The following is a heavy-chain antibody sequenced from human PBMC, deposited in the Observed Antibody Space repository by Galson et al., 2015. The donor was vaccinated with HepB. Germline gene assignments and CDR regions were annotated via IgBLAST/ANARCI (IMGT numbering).Heavy chain of an antibody. J-gene: IGHJ6*02. D-gene: IGHD3-16*01. CDR1: GYTFSSYW. V-gene: IGHV5-51*01. CDR3: ARLKSYGYEVHYGIDV. Sequence: QSGAEVKKPGESLKISSTGSGYTFSSYWIAWVRQLPGKGLEWMAILYPGDSDTRSTPSFQGHVTTSADKSIGTAYLHWSSLKASDTATYYCARLKSYGYEVHYGIDVWGQGTTVTVSS. CDR2: LYPGDSDT.